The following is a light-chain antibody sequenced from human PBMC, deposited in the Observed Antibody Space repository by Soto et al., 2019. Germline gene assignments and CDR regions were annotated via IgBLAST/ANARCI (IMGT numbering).Light chain of an antibody. CDR2: AAS. CDR1: QSISTY. Sequence: DIQMTQSPSSLSAYVKDRDTITYRSSQSISTYLNWYQQKPGKAPNLLIYAASSLQSGVPPRFSGSGSGTDFTLTISSLQPEDFATYYCQQSYSTPRTFGQGTKV. J-gene: IGKJ1*01. V-gene: IGKV1-39*01. CDR3: QQSYSTPRT.